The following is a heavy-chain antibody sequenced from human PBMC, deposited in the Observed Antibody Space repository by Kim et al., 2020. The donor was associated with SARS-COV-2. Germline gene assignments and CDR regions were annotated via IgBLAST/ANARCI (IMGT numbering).Heavy chain of an antibody. Sequence: ASVKVSCKASGYTFTGYYMHWVRQAPGQGLEWMGRINPNSGGTNYAQKFQGRVTMTRDTSISTAYMELSRLRSDDTAVYYCARGGIAVAGQIRYYYYGMDVGGEGTTVTVSS. CDR2: INPNSGGT. D-gene: IGHD6-19*01. J-gene: IGHJ6*04. V-gene: IGHV1-2*06. CDR1: GYTFTGYY. CDR3: ARGGIAVAGQIRYYYYGMDV.